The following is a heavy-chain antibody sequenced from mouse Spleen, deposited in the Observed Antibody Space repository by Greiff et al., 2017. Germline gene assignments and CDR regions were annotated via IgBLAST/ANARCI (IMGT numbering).Heavy chain of an antibody. CDR2: INPNTGDT. V-gene: IGHV1-42*01. CDR1: GYAFTGDY. Sequence: VQLQQSGPELVKPGASVKISCKASGYAFTGDYMNWVKQSPEKSLEWIGEINPNTGDTTYNQNFKAKATLTVDKSSSTAYMQLKSLTSEDSAVYYCAREGAYYYGSVAYWGQGTLVTVSA. CDR3: AREGAYYYGSVAY. J-gene: IGHJ3*01. D-gene: IGHD1-1*01.